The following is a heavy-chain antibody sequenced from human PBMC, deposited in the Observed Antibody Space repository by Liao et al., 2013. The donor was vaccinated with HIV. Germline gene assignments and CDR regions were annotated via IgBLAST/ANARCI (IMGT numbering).Heavy chain of an antibody. CDR1: GGSLTSSNSY. V-gene: IGHV4-39*07. CDR2: IYYGGST. Sequence: QLRLLESRPGLVKPSETLSLTCTVSGGSLTSSNSYWGWIRQSPGKGLEWIGNIYYGGSTYYNPSLKTRVTISIDTSKNQFSLKLSSVTAADTAVYYCARDWAFVDWYFDLWGRGTLVTVSS. J-gene: IGHJ2*01. CDR3: ARDWAFVDWYFDL. D-gene: IGHD2-21*01.